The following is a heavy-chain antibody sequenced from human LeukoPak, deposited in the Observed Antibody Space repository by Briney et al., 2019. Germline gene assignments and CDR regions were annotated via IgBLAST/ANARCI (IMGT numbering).Heavy chain of an antibody. CDR1: GGSISISSYY. D-gene: IGHD3-22*01. Sequence: SETLSLTCTVSGGSISISSYYWGWIRQPPGKGLEWIGSIYYSGSTYYNPSLKSRVTISVDTSKDQFSLKLSSVTAADTAVYYCSAYYYDSSGYYPFDYWGQGTLVTVSS. CDR3: SAYYYDSSGYYPFDY. J-gene: IGHJ4*02. V-gene: IGHV4-39*01. CDR2: IYYSGST.